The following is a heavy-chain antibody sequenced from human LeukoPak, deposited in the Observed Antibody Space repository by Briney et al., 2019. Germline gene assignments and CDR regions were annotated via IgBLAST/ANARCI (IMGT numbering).Heavy chain of an antibody. CDR2: ISYDGSNK. CDR1: GFTFSSYA. Sequence: GRSLRLSCAASGFTFSSYAMHWVRQAPGKGLEWVAVISYDGSNKYYADSVKGRFTISRDNSKNTLYLQMNSLRAEDTAVYYCARDLCTVTTCDNWFDPWGQGTLVTVPS. D-gene: IGHD4-17*01. CDR3: ARDLCTVTTCDNWFDP. V-gene: IGHV3-30-3*01. J-gene: IGHJ5*02.